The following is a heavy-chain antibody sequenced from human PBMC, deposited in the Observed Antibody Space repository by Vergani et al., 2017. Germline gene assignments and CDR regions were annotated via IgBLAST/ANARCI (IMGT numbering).Heavy chain of an antibody. Sequence: QVRLVESGGGVVQPGRSLRLSCAASGFSFTSYGMHWVRQPPGKGLEWVAVISFDESNKYYADSVMGRFTISRDNSKNTLYLQMNSLRAEDTAVYFCAKGYYYGSGTYGYFDYWGQGSLVTVSS. J-gene: IGHJ4*02. D-gene: IGHD3-10*01. CDR2: ISFDESNK. CDR1: GFSFTSYG. V-gene: IGHV3-30*18. CDR3: AKGYYYGSGTYGYFDY.